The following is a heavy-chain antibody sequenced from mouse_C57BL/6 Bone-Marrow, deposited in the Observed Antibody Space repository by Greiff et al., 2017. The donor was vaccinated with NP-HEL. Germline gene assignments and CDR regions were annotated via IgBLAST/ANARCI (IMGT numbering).Heavy chain of an antibody. CDR2: IHPNSGST. CDR1: GSTFTSSW. Sequence: FQLQQPGAKLVKPGASVKLSCKASGSTFTSSWRHWVKQRPGQGLEWIGMIHPNSGSTNYNEKFKSKATLTVDKSSSTAYMQLSSLTSEDSAVYYCARNYAMDYWGQGTSVTVSS. CDR3: ARNYAMDY. V-gene: IGHV1-64*01. J-gene: IGHJ4*01.